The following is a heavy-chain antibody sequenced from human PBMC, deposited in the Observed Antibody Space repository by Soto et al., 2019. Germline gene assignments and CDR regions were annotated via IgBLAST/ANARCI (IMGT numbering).Heavy chain of an antibody. Sequence: EVQLVESGGGLVKPGGSLRLSCAASGFTFSNAWMSWVRQAPGKGLEWVGRIKSKTDGGTTDYAAPVKGRFTISRDNSKNTLYMQMNSLKTEDTAVYYCTAGVVVRATMVSAAFEIWGQGTMVTVSS. D-gene: IGHD2-2*01. CDR3: TAGVVVRATMVSAAFEI. J-gene: IGHJ3*02. V-gene: IGHV3-15*01. CDR1: GFTFSNAW. CDR2: IKSKTDGGTT.